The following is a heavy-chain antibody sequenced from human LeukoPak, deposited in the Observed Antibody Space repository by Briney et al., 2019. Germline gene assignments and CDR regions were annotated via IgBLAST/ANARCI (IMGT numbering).Heavy chain of an antibody. V-gene: IGHV3-7*01. CDR3: AKRLWELPRYYHYGMDV. D-gene: IGHD1-26*01. J-gene: IGHJ6*02. CDR2: IKQDGSEK. Sequence: GGSLRLSCAASGFTLSSYSMNWVRQAPGKGLEWVANIKQDGSEKYYVDSVKGRFTISRDNSKNTLYLQMNSLRAEDTAVYYCAKRLWELPRYYHYGMDVWGQGTTVTVSS. CDR1: GFTLSSYS.